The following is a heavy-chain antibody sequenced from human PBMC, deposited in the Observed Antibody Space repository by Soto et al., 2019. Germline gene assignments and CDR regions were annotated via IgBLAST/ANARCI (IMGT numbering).Heavy chain of an antibody. CDR1: GYSFTSYW. Sequence: GESLKISCKGSGYSFTSYWITWVRQMPGNGLEWMGRIDPSDSYTKYSPSFQGHVTISADKSISTAYLQWSSLKASDTAMYYCARRSTSDYYNYYGLDVWGQGTTVTVSS. J-gene: IGHJ6*02. CDR3: ARRSTSDYYNYYGLDV. CDR2: IDPSDSYT. V-gene: IGHV5-10-1*01.